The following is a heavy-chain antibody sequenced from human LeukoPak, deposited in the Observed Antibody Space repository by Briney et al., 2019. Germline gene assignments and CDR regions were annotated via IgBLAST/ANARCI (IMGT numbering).Heavy chain of an antibody. J-gene: IGHJ4*02. CDR3: ARAPGVVTSFDY. CDR2: IYYSGTS. D-gene: IGHD4-23*01. CDR1: GGSISNYY. V-gene: IGHV4-59*01. Sequence: SETLSLTCAVSGGSISNYYWSWIRQPPGKELEWIGYIYYSGTSNYDPSLKSRVTISVDASKNQFSLKLSSVTAADTAVYYCARAPGVVTSFDYWGQGTLVSVSS.